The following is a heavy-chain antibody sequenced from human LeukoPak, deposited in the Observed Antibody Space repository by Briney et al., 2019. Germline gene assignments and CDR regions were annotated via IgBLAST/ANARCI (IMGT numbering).Heavy chain of an antibody. D-gene: IGHD4-11*01. CDR3: ARGSNDYSDYDRLLPGSFDY. Sequence: GGSLRLSCAASGFTFSSYAMSWVRQAPGKGLEWVANIKQDGSEKYYVDSVKGRFTISRDNAKNSLYLQMNSLRAEDTAVYYCARGSNDYSDYDRLLPGSFDYWGQGTLVTVSS. CDR2: IKQDGSEK. V-gene: IGHV3-7*01. J-gene: IGHJ4*02. CDR1: GFTFSSYA.